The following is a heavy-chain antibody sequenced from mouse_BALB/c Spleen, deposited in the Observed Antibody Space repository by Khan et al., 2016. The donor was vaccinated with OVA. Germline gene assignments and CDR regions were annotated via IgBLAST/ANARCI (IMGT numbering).Heavy chain of an antibody. D-gene: IGHD1-2*01. Sequence: EVQLQESGPGLVKPSQSLSLTCTVTGYSITSGYGWNWIRQFPGNKLEWMGYISYSGSTNYNPSLKSRISIPRDTSKNQFFLQLNSVTIEDTATYYCARTARIKYWGQGTTLTVSS. CDR1: GYSITSGYG. CDR3: ARTARIKY. V-gene: IGHV3-2*02. J-gene: IGHJ2*01. CDR2: ISYSGST.